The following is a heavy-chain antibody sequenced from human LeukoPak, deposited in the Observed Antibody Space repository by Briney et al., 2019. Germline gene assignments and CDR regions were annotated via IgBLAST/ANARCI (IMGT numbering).Heavy chain of an antibody. J-gene: IGHJ5*02. D-gene: IGHD6-13*01. Sequence: ASVKVSCKASGYTFTSYGIRWVRQDPGKGLEWMGWISAYNGNTNYAQKLQGRVTMTTDTSTSTAYMELRSLRADDTAVYYCARDLSSSDWFDPWGQGTLVTVSS. CDR3: ARDLSSSDWFDP. V-gene: IGHV1-18*01. CDR1: GYTFTSYG. CDR2: ISAYNGNT.